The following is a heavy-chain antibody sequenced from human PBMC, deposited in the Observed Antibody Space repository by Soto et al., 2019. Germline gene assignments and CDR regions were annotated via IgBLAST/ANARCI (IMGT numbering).Heavy chain of an antibody. CDR1: GFTFSSYA. J-gene: IGHJ6*02. Sequence: GGSLRLSCAASGFTFSSYAMIWVRQAPGKGLEWVSAISGSGGSTYYADSVKGRFTISRDNSKNTLYLQMNSLRAEDTAVYYCANFGDGSSIYYYYGMDVWGQGTTVTVSS. CDR2: ISGSGGST. D-gene: IGHD3-16*01. V-gene: IGHV3-23*01. CDR3: ANFGDGSSIYYYYGMDV.